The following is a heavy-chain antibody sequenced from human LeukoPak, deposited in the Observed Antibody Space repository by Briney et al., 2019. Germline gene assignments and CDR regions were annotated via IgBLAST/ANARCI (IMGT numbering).Heavy chain of an antibody. J-gene: IGHJ4*02. Sequence: GASVKVSCKASGYTFTSYDINCGRQAPGQGREWMGWMNPNSGNTGYAQKFQGRVTMTRNTSISTAYMELSSLISEDTAMYYCARRIAAGGTVRGYWGQGTVVTVS. D-gene: IGHD6-13*01. CDR2: MNPNSGNT. CDR3: ARRIAAGGTVRGY. CDR1: GYTFTSYD. V-gene: IGHV1-8*01.